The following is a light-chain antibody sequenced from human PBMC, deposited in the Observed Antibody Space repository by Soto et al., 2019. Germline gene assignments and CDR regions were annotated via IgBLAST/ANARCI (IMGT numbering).Light chain of an antibody. J-gene: IGKJ3*01. CDR1: QGISSY. V-gene: IGKV1-8*01. CDR3: QQYYSYPLT. Sequence: AIRMTQSPSSFSASTGDRVTITCRASQGISSYLAWYQQKPGKAPKLLIYAASTLQSGVPSRFIGSSSGTDFTLTISCLQSEDFSTYYCQQYYSYPLTFGPGTQVDIK. CDR2: AAS.